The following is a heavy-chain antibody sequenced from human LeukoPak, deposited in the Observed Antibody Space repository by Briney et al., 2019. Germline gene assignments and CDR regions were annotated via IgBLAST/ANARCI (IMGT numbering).Heavy chain of an antibody. Sequence: SETLSLTCAVYGGSFSGYYWSWIRQPPGKGLEWIGEINHSGSTNYNPSLKSRVTISVDTSKNQFSLKLSSVTAADTAVYYCARHDITGLDYWGQGTLVTVSS. V-gene: IGHV4-34*01. CDR2: INHSGST. CDR3: ARHDITGLDY. D-gene: IGHD1-14*01. CDR1: GGSFSGYY. J-gene: IGHJ4*02.